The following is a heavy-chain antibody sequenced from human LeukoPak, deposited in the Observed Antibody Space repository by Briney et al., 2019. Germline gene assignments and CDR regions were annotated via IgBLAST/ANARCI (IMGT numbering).Heavy chain of an antibody. V-gene: IGHV4-59*01. CDR3: ARREQEYSSGWFDY. CDR1: GGSISSYY. J-gene: IGHJ5*01. Sequence: KASETLSLTCTVSGGSISSYYWSWIRQPPGKGLEWIGYIYYSGSTNYNPSLKSRVTISVDTSKNQFSLKLSSVTAADTAVYYCARREQEYSSGWFDYWGQGTLVTVSS. CDR2: IYYSGST. D-gene: IGHD6-19*01.